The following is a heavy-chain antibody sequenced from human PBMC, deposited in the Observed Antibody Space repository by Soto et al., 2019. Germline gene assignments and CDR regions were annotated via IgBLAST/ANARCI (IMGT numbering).Heavy chain of an antibody. CDR3: ARGSVEMATINAFDI. CDR1: GGSISSGGYY. Sequence: QVQLQESGPGLVKPSQTLSLTCTVSGGSISSGGYYWSWIRQHPGKGLEWIGYIYYSGSTYYNPSLKSRVTISVDTSKNQFSLKLSSVTAADTAVYYCARGSVEMATINAFDIWGQGTMVTVSS. D-gene: IGHD5-12*01. J-gene: IGHJ3*02. V-gene: IGHV4-31*03. CDR2: IYYSGST.